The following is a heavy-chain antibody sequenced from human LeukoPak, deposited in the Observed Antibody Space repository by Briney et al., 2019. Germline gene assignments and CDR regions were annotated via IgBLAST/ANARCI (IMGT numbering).Heavy chain of an antibody. Sequence: GGSLRLSCAASGFTFSSYAMHWVRQAPGKGLEWVAVISYDGSNKYYADSVKGRFTIFRDNSKNTLYLQMNSLSAEDTAVYYCARDEGSGWIGYWGQGTLVTVSS. CDR3: ARDEGSGWIGY. CDR1: GFTFSSYA. CDR2: ISYDGSNK. D-gene: IGHD6-19*01. J-gene: IGHJ4*02. V-gene: IGHV3-30*04.